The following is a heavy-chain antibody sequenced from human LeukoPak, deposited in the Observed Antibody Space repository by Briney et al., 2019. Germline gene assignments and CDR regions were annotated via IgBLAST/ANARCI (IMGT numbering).Heavy chain of an antibody. V-gene: IGHV4-61*01. J-gene: IGHJ2*01. CDR3: ASEYYGSGSYSGWYFDL. Sequence: PSETLSLTCTVSGGSVSSGSYYWSCIRQPPGKGLEWIGYIYYSGSTNYNPSLKSRVTISVDTSKNQFSLKLSSVTAADTAVYYCASEYYGSGSYSGWYFDLWGRGTLVTVSS. D-gene: IGHD3-10*01. CDR2: IYYSGST. CDR1: GGSVSSGSYY.